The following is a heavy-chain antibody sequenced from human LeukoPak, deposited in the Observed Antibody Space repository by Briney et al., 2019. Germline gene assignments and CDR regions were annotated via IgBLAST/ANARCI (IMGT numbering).Heavy chain of an antibody. CDR2: IWYDGSNK. CDR3: ARQPDYGGTGGDFDY. Sequence: GGSLRLSCAASGFTFSSYGMHWVRQAPGKGLEWVAVIWYDGSNKYYADSVKGRFTISRDNSKNTLYLQMNSLRAEDTAVYYCARQPDYGGTGGDFDYWGQGTLVTVSS. J-gene: IGHJ4*02. CDR1: GFTFSSYG. V-gene: IGHV3-33*01. D-gene: IGHD4-23*01.